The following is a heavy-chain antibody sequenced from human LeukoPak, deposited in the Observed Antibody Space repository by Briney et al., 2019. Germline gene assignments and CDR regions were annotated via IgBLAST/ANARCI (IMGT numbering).Heavy chain of an antibody. CDR2: IYSHGST. CDR3: GWVRFGSSTR. Sequence: GGSLRLSCEGSGFIVSSNYMIWVRQAPGKGLEWVSLIYSHGSTHYADSVRGRFTISRDSSRGTVYLQLNTVRVEDTAVYYCGWVRFGSSTRWGQGSLGTVSS. J-gene: IGHJ1*01. V-gene: IGHV3-53*01. CDR1: GFIVSSNY. D-gene: IGHD3-10*01.